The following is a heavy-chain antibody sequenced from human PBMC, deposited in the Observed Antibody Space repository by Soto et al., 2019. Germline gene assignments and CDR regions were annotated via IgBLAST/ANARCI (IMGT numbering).Heavy chain of an antibody. D-gene: IGHD3-3*01. V-gene: IGHV1-24*01. CDR3: ATSTASRITIFGVVIIHNWFDP. Sequence: GASVKVSCKVSGYTLTELSMHWVRQAPGKGLEWMGGFDPEDGETIYAQKFQGRVTMTEDTSTDTAYMELSSLRSEDTAVYYCATSTASRITIFGVVIIHNWFDPWGQGTLVTVSS. J-gene: IGHJ5*02. CDR1: GYTLTELS. CDR2: FDPEDGET.